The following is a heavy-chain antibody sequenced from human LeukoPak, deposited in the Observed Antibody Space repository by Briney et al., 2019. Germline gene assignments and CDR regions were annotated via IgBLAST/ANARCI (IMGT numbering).Heavy chain of an antibody. CDR1: GGSISSYY. CDR2: IYYSGST. Sequence: SETLSLTCTVSGGSISSYYWSWIRQPPGKGLEWIGYIYYSGSTNYNPSLKSRITISVDTSKNQFSLKLSSVTAADTAVYYCARGREGYSYGWGYYYYYMDVWGKGTTVTVSS. V-gene: IGHV4-59*01. D-gene: IGHD5-18*01. J-gene: IGHJ6*03. CDR3: ARGREGYSYGWGYYYYYMDV.